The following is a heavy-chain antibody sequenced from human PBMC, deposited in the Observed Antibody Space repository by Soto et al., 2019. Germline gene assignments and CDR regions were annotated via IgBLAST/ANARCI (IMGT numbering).Heavy chain of an antibody. V-gene: IGHV3-74*01. CDR1: GFTFSSYW. D-gene: IGHD4-4*01. J-gene: IGHJ4*02. CDR3: ARETVTTPFDY. Sequence: PGGSLSLSCAASGFTFSSYWKHWVRQAPGKGLVWVSRINSDGSSTSYADSVKGRFTISRDNAKNTLYLQMNSLRAEDTAVYYCARETVTTPFDYWGQGTLVTVSS. CDR2: INSDGSST.